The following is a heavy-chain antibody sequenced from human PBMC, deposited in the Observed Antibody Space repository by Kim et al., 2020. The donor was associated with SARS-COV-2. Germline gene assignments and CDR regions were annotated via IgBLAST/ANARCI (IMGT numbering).Heavy chain of an antibody. CDR2: T. V-gene: IGHV1-18*01. D-gene: IGHD4-4*01. Sequence: TNYAQKLQGRVTMTTDTSTSTAYMELRSLRSDDTAVYYCARDRDYSKIDYWGQGTLVTVSS. CDR3: ARDRDYSKIDY. J-gene: IGHJ4*02.